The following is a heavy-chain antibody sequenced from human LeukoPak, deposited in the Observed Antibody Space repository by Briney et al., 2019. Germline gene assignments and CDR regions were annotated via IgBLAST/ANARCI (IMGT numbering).Heavy chain of an antibody. CDR3: ARALGYCSGGSCTRGYNWFDP. J-gene: IGHJ5*02. CDR1: GGSISSSDYY. V-gene: IGHV4-39*01. CDR2: IYFGGST. Sequence: SETLSLTCTVSGGSISSSDYYWGWIRQPPGKGLEWIGSIYFGGSTYYNPSLKSRVTISVDTSMNQFSLKLSFVTTADTAVYYGARALGYCSGGSCTRGYNWFDPWGQGTLVTVSS. D-gene: IGHD2-15*01.